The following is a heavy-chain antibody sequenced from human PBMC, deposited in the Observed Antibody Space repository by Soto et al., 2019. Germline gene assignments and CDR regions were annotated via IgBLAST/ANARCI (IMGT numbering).Heavy chain of an antibody. Sequence: PGGSLRLSCAASGFTFSNYAMDWVRQAPGKGLEWVSYIDFSSNSIYYADSVKGRFTISRDNAKNSLYLQMNSLRAEDTAVYYCARDIEPPGLFFDYWGQGTLVTVSS. CDR2: IDFSSNSI. CDR3: ARDIEPPGLFFDY. D-gene: IGHD6-13*01. J-gene: IGHJ4*02. CDR1: GFTFSNYA. V-gene: IGHV3-48*04.